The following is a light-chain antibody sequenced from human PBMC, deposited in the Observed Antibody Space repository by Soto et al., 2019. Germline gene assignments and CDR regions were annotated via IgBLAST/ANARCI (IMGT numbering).Light chain of an antibody. V-gene: IGLV2-14*01. Sequence: QSALTQPASVSGSPGQSITISCTGTSSDVGGYNSVSWYRQDPGKAPKLIIYDVTYRPSGVSNRFSGSKSGNTASLTISGLQSEDEADYHCSSFTSSITYVFGKGTKVTVL. CDR1: SSDVGGYNS. CDR2: DVT. J-gene: IGLJ1*01. CDR3: SSFTSSITYV.